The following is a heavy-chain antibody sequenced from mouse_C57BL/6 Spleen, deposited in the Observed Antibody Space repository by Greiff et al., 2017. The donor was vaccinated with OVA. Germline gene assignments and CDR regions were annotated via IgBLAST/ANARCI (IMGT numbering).Heavy chain of an antibody. V-gene: IGHV1-78*01. CDR1: GYTFTDYS. CDR3: ARGYYSVYYFDY. Sequence: QVQLQQSDAELVKPGASVKLSCKASGYTFTDYSIHWMKQRPEQGLEWIGYIYPRDGSTNYNEKFKGKATLTADKSSSTAYMQLNSLTSEDSAVYFCARGYYSVYYFDYWGQGTTLTVSS. D-gene: IGHD2-12*01. J-gene: IGHJ2*01. CDR2: IYPRDGST.